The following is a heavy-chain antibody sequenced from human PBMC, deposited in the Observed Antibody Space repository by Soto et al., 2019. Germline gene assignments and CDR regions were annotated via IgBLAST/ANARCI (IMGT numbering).Heavy chain of an antibody. CDR2: ISYDGSNK. D-gene: IGHD3-3*01. V-gene: IGHV3-30-3*01. Sequence: QVQLVESGGGVVQPGRSLRLSCAPSGFTFSSYAMHWVRQAPGKGLEWVAVISYDGSNKYYADSVKGRFTISRDNSKNTLYLQMNSLRAEDTAVYYCVREIERLLGYWGQGTLVTVSS. J-gene: IGHJ4*02. CDR1: GFTFSSYA. CDR3: VREIERLLGY.